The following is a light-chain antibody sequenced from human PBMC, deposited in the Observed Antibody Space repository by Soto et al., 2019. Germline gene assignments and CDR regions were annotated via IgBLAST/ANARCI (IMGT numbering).Light chain of an antibody. V-gene: IGKV1-5*01. CDR2: DAS. Sequence: DVQLTQAPSTLSASVGDRVTITCRASQSIGNWLAWYQQKPGKAPNLLIYDASTLENGVPSRFSGSASGTDFTLTISSLQPYDFETYYCQQYNSYSPRTFGQGTKVEFK. J-gene: IGKJ1*01. CDR1: QSIGNW. CDR3: QQYNSYSPRT.